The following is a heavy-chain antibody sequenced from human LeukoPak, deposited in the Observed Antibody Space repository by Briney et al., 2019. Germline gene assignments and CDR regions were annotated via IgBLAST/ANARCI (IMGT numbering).Heavy chain of an antibody. CDR2: IWYDGSNK. J-gene: IGHJ6*02. CDR3: ARDRESTDLDCSGGSCYGMDV. CDR1: GFTFSSYG. V-gene: IGHV3-33*01. Sequence: GGSLRLSCAASGFTFSSYGMHWVRQAPGKGLEWVAVIWYDGSNKYYADSVKGRFTISRDNSKNTLYLQMNSLRAEDTAVYYCARDRESTDLDCSGGSCYGMDVWGQGTTVTVSS. D-gene: IGHD2-15*01.